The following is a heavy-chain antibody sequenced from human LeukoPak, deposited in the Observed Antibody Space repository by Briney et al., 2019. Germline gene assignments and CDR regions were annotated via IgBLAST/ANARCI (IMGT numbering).Heavy chain of an antibody. CDR3: ARLKGYYDSSGSLFDY. CDR1: GYSFTSYW. Sequence: GESLKISCKGSGYSFTSYWIGRVRQMPGKGLEWMGIIYPGDSDTRYSPSFQGQVTISADKSISIAYLQWSSLKASDTAMYYCARLKGYYDSSGSLFDYWGQGTLVTVSS. D-gene: IGHD3-22*01. CDR2: IYPGDSDT. J-gene: IGHJ4*02. V-gene: IGHV5-51*01.